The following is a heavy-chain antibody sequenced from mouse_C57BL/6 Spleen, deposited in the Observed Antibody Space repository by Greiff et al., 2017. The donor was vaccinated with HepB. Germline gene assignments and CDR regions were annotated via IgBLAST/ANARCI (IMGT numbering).Heavy chain of an antibody. CDR3: ARVTVVAPYYFDY. V-gene: IGHV5-4*03. J-gene: IGHJ2*01. CDR2: ISDGGSYT. Sequence: EVKLVESGGGLVKPGGSLKLSCAASGFTFSSYAMSWVRQTPEKRLEWVATISDGGSYTYYPDNVKGRFTISRDNAKNNLYLQMSHLKSEDTAMYYCARVTVVAPYYFDYWGQGTTLTVSS. CDR1: GFTFSSYA. D-gene: IGHD1-1*01.